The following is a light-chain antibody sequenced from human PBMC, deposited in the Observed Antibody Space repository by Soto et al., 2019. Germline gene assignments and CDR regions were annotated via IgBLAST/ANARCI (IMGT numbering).Light chain of an antibody. CDR1: QSVSSY. J-gene: IGKJ2*01. V-gene: IGKV3-11*01. CDR3: QQRSHWPQT. CDR2: DAF. Sequence: EIVLTQSPATLSLSPGERATLSCRASQSVSSYLAWYQQKPGQAPRLLIYDAFNRATGIPARFSGSGSGTDFTLTICSIEPEDFAVYYCQQRSHWPQTFGQGTKLEIK.